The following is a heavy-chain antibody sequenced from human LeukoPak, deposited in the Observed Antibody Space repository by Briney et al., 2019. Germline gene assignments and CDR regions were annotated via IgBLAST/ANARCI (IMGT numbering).Heavy chain of an antibody. CDR1: ADTFSNCG. V-gene: IGHV1-18*01. CDR2: ISSYNANA. J-gene: IGHJ4*02. D-gene: IGHD3-9*01. CDR3: ALVLYGEGYYDILTGPS. Sequence: ASVKVSCKASADTFSNCGISWVRQAPGQGLEWLGWISSYNANANYGQKFLGRLTMTTDTSATTAYMELRSLRSDDTAVYYCALVLYGEGYYDILTGPSWGQGTLVTVSS.